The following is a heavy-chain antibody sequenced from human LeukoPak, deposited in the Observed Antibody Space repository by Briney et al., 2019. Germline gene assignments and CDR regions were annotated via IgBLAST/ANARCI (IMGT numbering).Heavy chain of an antibody. Sequence: ASVKVSCKASGYTFTSYGISWVRQAPGQGLEWLGWIGVYNVNTNYAQKLQGRVTMTTDTSTSTVYMELRSLRSDDTAVYYCARDYSGYDGFDYWGQGTLVTVSS. CDR1: GYTFTSYG. V-gene: IGHV1-18*01. CDR3: ARDYSGYDGFDY. CDR2: IGVYNVNT. J-gene: IGHJ4*02. D-gene: IGHD5-12*01.